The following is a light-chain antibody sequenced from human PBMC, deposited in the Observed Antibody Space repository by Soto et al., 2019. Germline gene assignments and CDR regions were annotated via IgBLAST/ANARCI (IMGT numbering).Light chain of an antibody. Sequence: EIVLTQSPGTLSLSPGERSTLSCRASQSVSSSYLAWYQQRPGQAPRLVIYGASSRATGIPDRFSGSGSGTDFTLTISRLEPEDFAVHYCQQYGGSPFTFGPGTKVDTK. V-gene: IGKV3-20*01. CDR3: QQYGGSPFT. CDR2: GAS. CDR1: QSVSSSY. J-gene: IGKJ3*01.